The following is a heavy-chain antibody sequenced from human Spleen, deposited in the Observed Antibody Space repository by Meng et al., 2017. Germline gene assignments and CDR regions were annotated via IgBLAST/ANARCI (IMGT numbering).Heavy chain of an antibody. CDR3: ARTNGDYLPVNY. Sequence: LQDAGPALVKPSHTPSLTCTVYGGSFSGYCWSWIRPPPGKGLEWIGEINHSESTNYNPSLKSRVTISVDTSKNQFSLKLTSVTAADTAVYYCARTNGDYLPVNYWGQGTLVTVSS. J-gene: IGHJ4*02. CDR2: INHSEST. V-gene: IGHV4-34*09. D-gene: IGHD4-17*01. CDR1: GGSFSGYC.